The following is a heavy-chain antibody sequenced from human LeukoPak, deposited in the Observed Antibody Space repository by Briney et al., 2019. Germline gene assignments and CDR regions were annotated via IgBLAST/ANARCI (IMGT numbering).Heavy chain of an antibody. D-gene: IGHD1-7*01. Sequence: GGSLRLSCAASGFTFSDSAMTWVGQAPGKGLEWVSAISTSGSDTIYTDSVRGRFTISRDNSKNTLYLQMNSLRAEDTAVYYCAKGGNYAPLDYWGQGSLVTVS. CDR2: ISTSGSDT. J-gene: IGHJ4*02. V-gene: IGHV3-23*01. CDR1: GFTFSDSA. CDR3: AKGGNYAPLDY.